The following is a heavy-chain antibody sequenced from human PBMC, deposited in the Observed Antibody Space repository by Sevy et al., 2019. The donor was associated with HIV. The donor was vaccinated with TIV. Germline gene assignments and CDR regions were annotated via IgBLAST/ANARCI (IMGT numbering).Heavy chain of an antibody. CDR3: ARDHATVTTRGVLDY. Sequence: GGSLRLSCAASGFTFSSYSMNWVRQAPGKGLEWVSYISSSSSTIYYADSVKGRFTISRDNAKNSLYLQMNSLRDADTAVYYCARDHATVTTRGVLDYWGQGTLVTVSS. V-gene: IGHV3-48*02. D-gene: IGHD4-17*01. CDR1: GFTFSSYS. J-gene: IGHJ4*02. CDR2: ISSSSSTI.